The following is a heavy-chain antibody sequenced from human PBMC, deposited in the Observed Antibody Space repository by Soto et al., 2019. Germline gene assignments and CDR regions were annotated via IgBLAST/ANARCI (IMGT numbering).Heavy chain of an antibody. V-gene: IGHV3-49*04. CDR1: GFRFYDLA. CDR2: IRNQSYQETT. Sequence: GGSLRISCTGCGFRFYDLAINWVRQAPGKGLEWVGLIRNQSYQETTEYAAAVKGRFTISRDDSKSIAHLQMNSLKTEATAVHYCTRGHRGIRDYYSMDVWGQGTTVTVSS. CDR3: TRGHRGIRDYYSMDV. J-gene: IGHJ6*02. D-gene: IGHD1-26*01.